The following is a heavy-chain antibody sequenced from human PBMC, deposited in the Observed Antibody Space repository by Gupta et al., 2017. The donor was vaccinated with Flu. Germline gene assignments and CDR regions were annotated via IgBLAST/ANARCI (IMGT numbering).Heavy chain of an antibody. D-gene: IGHD3-22*01. CDR1: GFTFSSYA. V-gene: IGHV3-33*01. Sequence: QVQLVESGGGVVQPGRSLRLSCAALGFTFSSYAMHWVRQAPGKGLEWVAVIWYDGSNKYYADSVKGRFTISRDNSKNTLYLQMNSLRAEDTAVYYCARPLGNYYDSSGYPDAFDIWGQGTMVTVSS. J-gene: IGHJ3*02. CDR2: IWYDGSNK. CDR3: ARPLGNYYDSSGYPDAFDI.